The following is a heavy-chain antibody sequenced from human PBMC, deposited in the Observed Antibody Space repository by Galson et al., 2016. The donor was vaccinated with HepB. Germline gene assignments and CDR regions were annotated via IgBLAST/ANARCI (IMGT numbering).Heavy chain of an antibody. CDR1: GFTFSSYA. CDR2: ISGSDDAT. Sequence: SLRLSCAASGFTFSSYAMTWVRQAPGKGLEWVSSISGSDDATYYADSVKGRFTSSRNNSKNTLYLQMNSLRAEDTAVYYCAIGLRFLEWLQWGQGTLVTVSS. D-gene: IGHD3-3*01. V-gene: IGHV3-23*01. CDR3: AIGLRFLEWLQ. J-gene: IGHJ4*02.